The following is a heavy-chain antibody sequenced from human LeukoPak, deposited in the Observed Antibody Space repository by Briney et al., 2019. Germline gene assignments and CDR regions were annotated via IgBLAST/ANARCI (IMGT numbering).Heavy chain of an antibody. CDR1: GYTFTSYY. V-gene: IGHV1-46*01. J-gene: IGHJ4*02. D-gene: IGHD3-22*01. Sequence: ASVKDSCKASGYTFTSYYMHWVRQAPGQGLEWMGIINPSGGSTSYAQKFQGRVTMTRDTSTSTVYMELSSLRSEDTAVYYCARDPTAHDSSGYPFDYWGQGTLDTVSS. CDR2: INPSGGST. CDR3: ARDPTAHDSSGYPFDY.